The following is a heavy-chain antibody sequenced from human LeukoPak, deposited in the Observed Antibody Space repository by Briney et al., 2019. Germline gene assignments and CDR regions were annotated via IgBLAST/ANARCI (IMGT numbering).Heavy chain of an antibody. CDR3: AKDLGYLRAFDI. Sequence: GGSLRLSCAASGFTLSSYGMHWVRQAPGKGLEWVAVISYDGSNKYYADSVKGRFTISRDNSKNTLYLQMNSLRAEDTAVYYCAKDLGYLRAFDIWGQGTMVTVSS. V-gene: IGHV3-30*18. J-gene: IGHJ3*02. CDR2: ISYDGSNK. CDR1: GFTLSSYG. D-gene: IGHD1-1*01.